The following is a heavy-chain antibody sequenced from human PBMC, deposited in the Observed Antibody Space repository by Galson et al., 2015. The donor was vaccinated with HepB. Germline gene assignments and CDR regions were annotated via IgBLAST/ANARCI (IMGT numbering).Heavy chain of an antibody. D-gene: IGHD3-10*01. Sequence: SLRLSCAASGFTVSSNYINWVRQAPGKGLEWVSVIYSGAGTNYADSVRGRFIISRDNSKNTLYLQMNSLRTEDTAVYYCARAGCGEFYAYYGMDVWGQGTTVSVSS. CDR3: ARAGCGEFYAYYGMDV. J-gene: IGHJ6*02. CDR2: IYSGAGT. V-gene: IGHV3-66*02. CDR1: GFTVSSNY.